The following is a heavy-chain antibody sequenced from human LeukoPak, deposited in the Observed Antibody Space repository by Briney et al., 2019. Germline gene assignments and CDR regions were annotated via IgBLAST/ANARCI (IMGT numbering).Heavy chain of an antibody. J-gene: IGHJ3*02. CDR3: VREGPRGLAFDI. CDR1: GFTFSSYA. CDR2: ISASGGST. D-gene: IGHD3/OR15-3a*01. Sequence: GGSLRLSCAASGFTFSSYAMSWVRQAPGKGLEWVSGISASGGSTLYADSVKGRFTISRDNSKNTLYLQMNGLRVEDTAVYYCVREGPRGLAFDIWGQGTMVTVSS. V-gene: IGHV3-23*01.